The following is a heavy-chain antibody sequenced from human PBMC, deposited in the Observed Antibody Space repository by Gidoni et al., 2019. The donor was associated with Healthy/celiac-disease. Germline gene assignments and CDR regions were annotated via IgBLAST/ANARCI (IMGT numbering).Heavy chain of an antibody. CDR2: ISGSGGST. V-gene: IGHV3-23*01. D-gene: IGHD5-18*01. J-gene: IGHJ5*02. CDR3: AKDLGIQLWLGWFDP. CDR1: GFTFSSYA. Sequence: EVQLLESGGGLVQPGGSLRLSCPASGFTFSSYAMSWVRPAPGKGLEWVSAISGSGGSTYYADSVKGRFSISRDNSKNTLYLQMNSLRAEDTAVYYCAKDLGIQLWLGWFDPWGQGTLVTVSS.